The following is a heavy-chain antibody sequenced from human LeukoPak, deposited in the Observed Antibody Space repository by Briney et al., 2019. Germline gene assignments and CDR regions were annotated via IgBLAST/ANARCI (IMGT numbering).Heavy chain of an antibody. CDR3: AGDTNDPLLWFGEPNWFDP. CDR2: IKQDGSEK. CDR1: GFTFSSYW. V-gene: IGHV3-7*01. Sequence: GGSLRLSCAASGFTFSSYWMSWVCQAPGKGLEWVANIKQDGSEKYYVDSVKGRFTISGDNAKNSLYLQMNSLRAEDTAVYYRAGDTNDPLLWFGEPNWFDPWGQGTLVTVSS. D-gene: IGHD3-10*01. J-gene: IGHJ5*02.